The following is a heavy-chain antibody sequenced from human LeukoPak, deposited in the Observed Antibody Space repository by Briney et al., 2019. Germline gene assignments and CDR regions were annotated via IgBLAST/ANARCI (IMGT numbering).Heavy chain of an antibody. D-gene: IGHD6-6*01. J-gene: IGHJ6*03. CDR3: ANYQDDSSSSLLTQYYYYYYYMDV. Sequence: SVKVSCKASGGTFSSYAISWVRQAPGQGLEWMGGIIPIFGTANYAQKFQGRVTITADESTSTAYMELSSLRSEDTAVYYCANYQDDSSSSLLTQYYYYYYYMDVWGKGTTVTVSS. CDR2: IIPIFGTA. CDR1: GGTFSSYA. V-gene: IGHV1-69*13.